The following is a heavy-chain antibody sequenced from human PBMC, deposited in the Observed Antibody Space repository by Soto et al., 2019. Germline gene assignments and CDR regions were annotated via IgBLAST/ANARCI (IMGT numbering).Heavy chain of an antibody. CDR1: GGSISSGGYS. CDR2: IYHSGST. V-gene: IGHV4-30-2*01. CDR3: ARLRACYGSGWYFDY. J-gene: IGHJ4*02. Sequence: SETLSLTCAVSGGSISSGGYSWSWIRQPPGKGLEWIGYIYHSGSTYYNPSLKSRVTISIDTSKKQFSLNLTSVSAADTAVYYCARLRACYGSGWYFDYWGQGTLVTVSS. D-gene: IGHD6-19*01.